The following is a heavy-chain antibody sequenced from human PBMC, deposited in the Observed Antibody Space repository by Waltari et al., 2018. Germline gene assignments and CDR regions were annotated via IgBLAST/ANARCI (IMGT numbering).Heavy chain of an antibody. CDR2: MNRDGSSA. Sequence: EVQLVESGGGLVQPGGSLRLSCVASGFTFSSYWMHWVRQAPGKGLLWVSRMNRDGSSASYADSVKGRFTISRDNAKNTLYMEMNSLRDEDTAVYYCVRDNALDVWGQGTTVTVSS. CDR3: VRDNALDV. J-gene: IGHJ6*02. CDR1: GFTFSSYW. V-gene: IGHV3-74*01.